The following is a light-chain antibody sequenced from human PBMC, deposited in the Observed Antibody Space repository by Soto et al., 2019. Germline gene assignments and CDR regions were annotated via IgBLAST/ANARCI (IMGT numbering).Light chain of an antibody. Sequence: QSALTQPCSVSGSPGQSVTISCTGTSSDVGGYNYVSWYQQHPGKAPKLMIYDVSKRPSGVPDRFSGSKSGNTASLTISGLQAEDEADYYCCSYAGSYTFLFGGGTKVTVL. V-gene: IGLV2-11*01. CDR3: CSYAGSYTFL. J-gene: IGLJ2*01. CDR1: SSDVGGYNY. CDR2: DVS.